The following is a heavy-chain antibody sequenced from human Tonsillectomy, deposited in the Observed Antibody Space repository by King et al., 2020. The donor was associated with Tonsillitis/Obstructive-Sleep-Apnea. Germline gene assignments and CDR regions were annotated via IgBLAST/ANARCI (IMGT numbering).Heavy chain of an antibody. Sequence: QLVQSGGGVVQPGRSLRLSCAASGFNFNNYGMHWVRQAPGKGLEWVAVISYDGSNKYYADSVKGRFTISRDKSKNKLYLQMNSLRAEDTAVYYCAKLRVLRYFDCLSSEGMAVGGQGTTVTASS. CDR1: GFNFNNYG. V-gene: IGHV3-30*18. D-gene: IGHD3-9*01. CDR3: AKLRVLRYFDCLSSEGMAV. J-gene: IGHJ6*02. CDR2: ISYDGSNK.